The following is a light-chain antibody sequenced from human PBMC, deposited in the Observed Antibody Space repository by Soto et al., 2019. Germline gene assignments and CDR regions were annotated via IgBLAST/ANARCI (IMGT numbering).Light chain of an antibody. Sequence: QSALTQPPSASGSPGQSVTISCTGTSSDVGGYNYVSWYQQHPGKAPKRMIYEVSKRPSGVPDRFSGSKSGNTASLTVSGLQAEDEADYYCSSYAGSNNLKVVFGGGTKLTVL. V-gene: IGLV2-8*01. CDR2: EVS. J-gene: IGLJ2*01. CDR3: SSYAGSNNLKVV. CDR1: SSDVGGYNY.